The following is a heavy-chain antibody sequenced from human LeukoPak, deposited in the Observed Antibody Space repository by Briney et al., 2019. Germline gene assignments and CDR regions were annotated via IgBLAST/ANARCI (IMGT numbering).Heavy chain of an antibody. D-gene: IGHD3-9*01. CDR2: IYTSGST. CDR1: VGSISSYY. J-gene: IGHJ4*02. Sequence: SETLSLTCTVSVGSISSYYWSWIRQPPGKGLEWIGYIYTSGSTNYNPSLKSRVTISVDTPKNQFSLKLSAVTAADTAVYYCASTDILTGYYQGWGQGTLVTVST. V-gene: IGHV4-4*09. CDR3: ASTDILTGYYQG.